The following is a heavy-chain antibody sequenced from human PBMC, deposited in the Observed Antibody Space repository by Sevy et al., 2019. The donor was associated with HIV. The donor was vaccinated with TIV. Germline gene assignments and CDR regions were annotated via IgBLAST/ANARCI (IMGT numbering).Heavy chain of an antibody. CDR3: ARGPIQLGAFDV. V-gene: IGHV3-30*04. CDR2: ISHDGTYK. J-gene: IGHJ3*01. D-gene: IGHD3-16*01. CDR1: GFIFTNYP. Sequence: GGSLRLSCAAFGFIFTNYPIHWVRQAPGKGLEWVAVISHDGTYKYYADPLKGRFTISRDNPKNTMYLQMSSLRKEETAVYYCARGPIQLGAFDVWGQGTKVTVSS.